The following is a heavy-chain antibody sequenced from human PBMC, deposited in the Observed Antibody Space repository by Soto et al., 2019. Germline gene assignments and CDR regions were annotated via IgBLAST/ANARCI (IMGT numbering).Heavy chain of an antibody. CDR1: GGSISSSNW. V-gene: IGHV4-4*02. Sequence: QVQLQESGPGLVKPSGTLSLTCAVSGGSISSSNWWSWVRQPPGKGLEWIGEIYHSGSTNYNPSLTRRVTISVDRSKNQFSLKLSSVTAADTAVYYCASRYCISTSCYVGYYGMDVWGQGTTVTVSS. D-gene: IGHD2-2*01. J-gene: IGHJ6*02. CDR3: ASRYCISTSCYVGYYGMDV. CDR2: IYHSGST.